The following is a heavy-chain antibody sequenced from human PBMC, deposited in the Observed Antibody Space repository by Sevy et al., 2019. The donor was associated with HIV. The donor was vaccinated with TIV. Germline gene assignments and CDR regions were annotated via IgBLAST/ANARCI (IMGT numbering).Heavy chain of an antibody. CDR2: MKEDGSER. V-gene: IGHV3-7*03. J-gene: IGHJ4*02. Sequence: GGSLRLSCAASGFTFSSYWMSWVRQAPGKGLEWVATMKEDGSERNYVDSVKGRFTISRDNAKNSLYLQMNSLRAEDTAVYYCARDTKPPPDYWGQGTLVTVSS. CDR3: ARDTKPPPDY. CDR1: GFTFSSYW. D-gene: IGHD3-3*01.